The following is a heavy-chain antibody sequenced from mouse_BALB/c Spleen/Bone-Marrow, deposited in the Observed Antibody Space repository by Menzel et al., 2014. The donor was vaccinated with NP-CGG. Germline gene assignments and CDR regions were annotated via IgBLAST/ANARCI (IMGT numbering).Heavy chain of an antibody. Sequence: VQLQQSGAELVKPGASVKLSCTASGFNIKDTYMHWVKQRPEQGLEWIGRIDPANGNTKYDPKFQGKATITADTSSNTACLQLSSLTSEDTAVYYCARLGNYGPSYAMDYWGQGTSVTVAS. CDR3: ARLGNYGPSYAMDY. CDR2: IDPANGNT. J-gene: IGHJ4*01. CDR1: GFNIKDTY. V-gene: IGHV14-3*02. D-gene: IGHD2-1*01.